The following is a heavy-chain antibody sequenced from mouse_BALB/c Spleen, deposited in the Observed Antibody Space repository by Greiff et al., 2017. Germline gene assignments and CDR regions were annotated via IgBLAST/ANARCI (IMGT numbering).Heavy chain of an antibody. CDR3: ARWDMTRFAY. Sequence: EVKVEESGPGLVKPSQSLSLTCTVTGYSIPSDYAWNWIRQFPGNKLEWMGYISYSGSTSYNPSLKSRISITRDTSKNQFFLQLNSVTTEDTATYYCARWDMTRFAYWGQGTLVTVSA. J-gene: IGHJ3*01. V-gene: IGHV3-2*02. D-gene: IGHD2-3*01. CDR1: GYSIPSDYA. CDR2: ISYSGST.